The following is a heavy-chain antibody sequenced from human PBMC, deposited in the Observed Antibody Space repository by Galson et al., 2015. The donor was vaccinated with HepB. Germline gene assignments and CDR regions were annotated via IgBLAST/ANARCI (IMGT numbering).Heavy chain of an antibody. V-gene: IGHV3-30-3*02. CDR1: GLTFSAYA. J-gene: IGHJ4*02. CDR3: AKPHGGSYYESEGFDY. Sequence: SLRLSCAASGLTFSAYAMHWVRQAPGKGLEWVAVISYDGNNKYHADSVKGRFTISRDNSKNTLYLQMNTLRAEDTAVYYCAKPHGGSYYESEGFDYWGQGTLVTVSS. D-gene: IGHD1-26*01. CDR2: ISYDGNNK.